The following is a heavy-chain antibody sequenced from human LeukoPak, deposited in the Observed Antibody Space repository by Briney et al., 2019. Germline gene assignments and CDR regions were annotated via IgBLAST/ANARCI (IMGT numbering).Heavy chain of an antibody. CDR1: GGSISNYY. CDR2: IYYSGST. J-gene: IGHJ6*03. V-gene: IGHV4-59*12. CDR3: ARGYCSGGSCYSYYYYNYMDV. D-gene: IGHD2-15*01. Sequence: SETLSLTCTVSGGSISNYYWSWIRQSPAKGLAWIGFIYYSGSTNYNPSLQSRVTISVDTSKNQFSLKLSSVTAADTAVYYCARGYCSGGSCYSYYYYNYMDVWGKGTTVTVSS.